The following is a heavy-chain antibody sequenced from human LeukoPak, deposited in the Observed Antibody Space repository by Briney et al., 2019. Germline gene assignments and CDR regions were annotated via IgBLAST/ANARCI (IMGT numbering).Heavy chain of an antibody. CDR1: GYTFTGYY. J-gene: IGHJ6*03. CDR3: ARDRNGVYYYYYMDV. D-gene: IGHD2-8*01. CDR2: INPDSGGT. Sequence: ASVKVSCKASGYTFTGYYMHWVRQAPGQGLEWMGWINPDSGGTNYAQKFQGRVTMTRDTSISTAYMELSRLRSDDTAVYYCARDRNGVYYYYYMDVWGKGTTVTVSS. V-gene: IGHV1-2*02.